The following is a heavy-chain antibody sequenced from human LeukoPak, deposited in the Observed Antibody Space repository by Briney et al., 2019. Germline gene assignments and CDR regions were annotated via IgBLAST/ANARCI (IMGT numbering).Heavy chain of an antibody. D-gene: IGHD3-16*01. Sequence: PGGSLRLSCAASGFTFDDYTMHWVRQAPGKGLEWVSLITWDGGSTYYADSVKGRFTISRDNIKNSLCLQMNSLRTEDSALYYCATERSRYFHSWGQGTLVTVSS. CDR1: GFTFDDYT. V-gene: IGHV3-43*01. CDR2: ITWDGGST. J-gene: IGHJ4*02. CDR3: ATERSRYFHS.